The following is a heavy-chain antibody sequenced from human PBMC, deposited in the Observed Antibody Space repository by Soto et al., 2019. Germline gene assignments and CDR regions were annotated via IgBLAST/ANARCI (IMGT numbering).Heavy chain of an antibody. CDR3: ARCSHSRSWEFDY. J-gene: IGHJ4*02. D-gene: IGHD6-6*01. CDR1: GYIFTSYW. V-gene: IGHV5-10-1*01. Sequence: GESLKISFTGSGYIFTSYWISWVRQMPGKCLEWMGRIDPSDSYTNYSPSFQGHVTISADKSISTAYLQWSSLKASDTAMYYCARCSHSRSWEFDYWGQGTLVTVSS. CDR2: IDPSDSYT.